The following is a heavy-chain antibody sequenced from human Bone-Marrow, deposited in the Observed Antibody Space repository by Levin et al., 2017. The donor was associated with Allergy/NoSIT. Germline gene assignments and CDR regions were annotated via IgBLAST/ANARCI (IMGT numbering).Heavy chain of an antibody. Sequence: GGSLRLSCAASGFTFRMYDMHWVRQAPGKGLEWLAVISYVGKNRYYAGSVKGRFTISRDNSKNTLYLQMNTLSAEDTAVYYCARAFDCSDAPWYSSFYHMDAWGQGTTVTVSS. CDR3: ARAFDCSDAPWYSSFYHMDA. D-gene: IGHD2-21*02. V-gene: IGHV3-30*03. CDR2: ISYVGKNR. J-gene: IGHJ6*03. CDR1: GFTFRMYD.